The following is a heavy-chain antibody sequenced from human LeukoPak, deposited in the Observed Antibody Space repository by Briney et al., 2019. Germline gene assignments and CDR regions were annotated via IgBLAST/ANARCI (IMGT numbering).Heavy chain of an antibody. CDR1: GGSFSGYY. J-gene: IGHJ4*02. CDR2: INHSGST. D-gene: IGHD1-7*01. Sequence: SETLSLTCAVYGGSFSGYYWSWIRQPPGKGLEWIGEINHSGSTNYNPSLKSRVTISADTSKNQFSLKLSSVTAADTAVYYCARGRNWNYPPHVLHFDYWGQGTLVTVSS. CDR3: ARGRNWNYPPHVLHFDY. V-gene: IGHV4-34*01.